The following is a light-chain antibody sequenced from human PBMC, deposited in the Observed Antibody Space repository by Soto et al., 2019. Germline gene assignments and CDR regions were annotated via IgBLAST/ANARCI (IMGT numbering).Light chain of an antibody. V-gene: IGKV3-15*01. J-gene: IGKJ2*01. CDR3: QQGHNSPLT. CDR1: QGFSSE. Sequence: EIVMTQSPATLSLSPGERAALSCRASQGFSSELAWYQQKPGQPPMLLIYGASTRATGVPARVTGSGSGSDFTLTISGLQYEDFSVYYCQQGHNSPLTFGQGTKLEI. CDR2: GAS.